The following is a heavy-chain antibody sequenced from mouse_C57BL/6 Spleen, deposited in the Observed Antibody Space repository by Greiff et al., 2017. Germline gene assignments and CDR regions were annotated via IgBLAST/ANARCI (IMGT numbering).Heavy chain of an antibody. CDR2: IHPNSGST. CDR1: GYTFTSYW. CDR3: ARAQITTGFDD. J-gene: IGHJ2*01. V-gene: IGHV1-64*01. Sequence: QVQLQQPGAELVKPGASVKLSCKASGYTFTSYWMHWVKQRPGQGLEWIGMIHPNSGSTNYNEKFKSKATLTVDKSSSTAYMQLSSLTSEDSAVYYCARAQITTGFDDWGQGTTLTVSS. D-gene: IGHD1-1*01.